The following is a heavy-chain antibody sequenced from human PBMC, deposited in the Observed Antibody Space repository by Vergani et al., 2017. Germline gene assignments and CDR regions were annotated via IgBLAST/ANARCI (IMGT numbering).Heavy chain of an antibody. CDR3: ARGTLGTIDY. CDR1: GGSVSSGSYY. CDR2: IYYSGST. J-gene: IGHJ4*02. V-gene: IGHV4-61*01. D-gene: IGHD1-1*01. Sequence: QVQLQESGPGLVKPSETLSLTCTVSGGSVSSGSYYWSWIRQPPGKGLEWIGYIYYSGSTNYNPSLKSRVTISVDTSKNQFSLKLSSVTAADTAVYYCARGTLGTIDYWGQGTLVTVSS.